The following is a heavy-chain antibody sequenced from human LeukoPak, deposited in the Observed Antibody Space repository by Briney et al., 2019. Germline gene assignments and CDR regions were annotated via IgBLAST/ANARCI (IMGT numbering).Heavy chain of an antibody. CDR2: IHSGGST. D-gene: IGHD6-6*01. V-gene: IGHV3-66*01. J-gene: IGHJ4*02. CDR1: GLTVSSNS. Sequence: GGSLRLSCAASGLTVSSNSMSWVRQAPGKGLEWVSVIHSGGSTYYADSVKGRFTISRDNSKNTLSLQMYSLRADDTAVYYCARYSSSQTRNFDYWGQGTLVTVSS. CDR3: ARYSSSQTRNFDY.